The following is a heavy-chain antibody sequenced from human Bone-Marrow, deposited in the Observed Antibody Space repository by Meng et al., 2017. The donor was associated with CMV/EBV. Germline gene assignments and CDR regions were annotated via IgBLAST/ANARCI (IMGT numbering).Heavy chain of an antibody. CDR3: VTGGYFLDY. J-gene: IGHJ4*02. CDR1: GFIFSNAW. CDR2: IKSKVDGGTT. V-gene: IGHV3-15*07. Sequence: SCAASGFIFSNAWMNWVRQAPGKGLEWVGRIKSKVDGGTTDYAAPVKGRFSISRDDSKNTVYMQMSSLKTEDTAVYYCVTGGYFLDYWGQGTLVTVSS. D-gene: IGHD5-18*01.